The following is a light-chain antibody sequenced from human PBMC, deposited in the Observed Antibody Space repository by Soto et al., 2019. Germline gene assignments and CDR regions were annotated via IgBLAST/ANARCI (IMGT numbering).Light chain of an antibody. Sequence: QSVLTQPPSVSGAPGQRVTISCTGSSSNIGAGYDVHWYQQLPGTAPKLLIYGNINRPSGVPDRFSGSNSGTSASLAITGLQAEDVADYYCQSYDSSLSGFVFGTGTKVTVL. V-gene: IGLV1-40*01. J-gene: IGLJ1*01. CDR1: SSNIGAGYD. CDR2: GNI. CDR3: QSYDSSLSGFV.